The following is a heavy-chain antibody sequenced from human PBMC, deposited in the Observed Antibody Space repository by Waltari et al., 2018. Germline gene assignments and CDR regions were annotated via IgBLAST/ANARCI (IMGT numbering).Heavy chain of an antibody. CDR2: IYWNDDK. V-gene: IGHV2-5*01. CDR3: AHGQAIFGVAYYYGMDV. CDR1: GFSLSTSGVG. D-gene: IGHD3-3*01. J-gene: IGHJ6*02. Sequence: QITLKESGPTLVKPTQTLTLTCTFSGFSLSTSGVGVGWIRQPPGKALEWLALIYWNDDKRYSPSLKSRLTITKATSKNQVVLTMTNMDPVDTATYYCAHGQAIFGVAYYYGMDVWGQGTTVTVSS.